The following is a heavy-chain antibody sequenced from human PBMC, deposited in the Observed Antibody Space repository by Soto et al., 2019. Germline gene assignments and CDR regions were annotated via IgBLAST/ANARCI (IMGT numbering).Heavy chain of an antibody. V-gene: IGHV1-18*01. CDR2: INAGNGNT. D-gene: IGHD4-4*01. Sequence: ASVKVSCKASGYTFTSYGISWVRQAPGQGLEWMGWINAGNGNTNYAQKFQGRVTITRDTSASTAYMELSSLRSEDTAVYYCASSYSNYALIDYYYYGMDVWGQGTTVTVSS. CDR3: ASSYSNYALIDYYYYGMDV. CDR1: GYTFTSYG. J-gene: IGHJ6*02.